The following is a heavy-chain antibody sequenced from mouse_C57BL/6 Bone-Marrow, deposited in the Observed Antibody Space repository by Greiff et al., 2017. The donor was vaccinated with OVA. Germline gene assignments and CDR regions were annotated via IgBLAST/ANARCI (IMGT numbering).Heavy chain of an antibody. D-gene: IGHD2-1*01. Sequence: QVQLQQPGAELVMPGASVKLSCKASGYTFTSYWMHWVKQRPGQGLEWIGEIDPSDSYTNYNQKFKGKSTLTVDKSSSTAYMQLSSLTSEDSAVYYCARECFYYGNYVFAYWGQGTLVTVSA. J-gene: IGHJ3*01. CDR3: ARECFYYGNYVFAY. CDR1: GYTFTSYW. CDR2: IDPSDSYT. V-gene: IGHV1-69*01.